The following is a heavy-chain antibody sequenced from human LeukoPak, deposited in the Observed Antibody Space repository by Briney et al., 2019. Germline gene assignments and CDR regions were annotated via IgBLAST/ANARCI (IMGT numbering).Heavy chain of an antibody. CDR1: GGSISNSNYY. Sequence: ETLSLTCTVSGGSISNSNYYWGWVRQPPGKGREWIGTIYYSGNTYYTPSLKSRVTISVDTSKNQFSLRLSSVTAADTAVYFCMRHEEEDGYNAKPFDFWGQGTLVTVSS. CDR3: MRHEEEDGYNAKPFDF. D-gene: IGHD5-24*01. CDR2: IYYSGNT. V-gene: IGHV4-39*01. J-gene: IGHJ4*02.